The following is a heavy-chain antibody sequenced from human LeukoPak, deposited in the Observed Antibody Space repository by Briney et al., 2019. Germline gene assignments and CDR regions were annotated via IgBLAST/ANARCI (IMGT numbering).Heavy chain of an antibody. CDR2: IGTASNT. CDR3: ARATSGLGELLFDY. CDR1: AFTFTIYD. D-gene: IGHD3-16*01. V-gene: IGHV3-13*01. Sequence: GRSPRLSCAPSAFTFTIYDMHCVRQATGKDLESVSAIGTASNTYYPGSVKGRFTISRENAKNSLYLQMTSLRAGDPAVYYCARATSGLGELLFDYWGQGTLVTVSS. J-gene: IGHJ4*02.